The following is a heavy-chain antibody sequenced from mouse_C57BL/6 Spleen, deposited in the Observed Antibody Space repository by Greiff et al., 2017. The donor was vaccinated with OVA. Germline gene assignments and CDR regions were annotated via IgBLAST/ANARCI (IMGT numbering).Heavy chain of an antibody. CDR1: GYTFTSYW. CDR3: ARSSYGSSFYFDY. J-gene: IGHJ2*01. V-gene: IGHV1-72*01. Sequence: QVQLQQPGAELVKPGASVKLSCKASGYTFTSYWMHWVKQRPGRGLEWIGRLDPNSGGPKYNEKFKSKATLTVDKPSSTAYMQLSSLTSEDSAVYYCARSSYGSSFYFDYWGQGTTLTVSS. CDR2: LDPNSGGP. D-gene: IGHD1-1*01.